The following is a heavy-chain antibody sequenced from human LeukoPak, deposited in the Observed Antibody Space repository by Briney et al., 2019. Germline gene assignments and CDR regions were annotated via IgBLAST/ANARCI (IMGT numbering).Heavy chain of an antibody. CDR3: ARQRAGPLHYFDY. D-gene: IGHD1-26*01. Sequence: KSSETLSLTCTVPGGSISSYYWSWIRQPPGKGLEWIGYIYYSGSTNYNPSLKSRVTISVDTSKNQFSLRLSSVTAADTAVYYCARQRAGPLHYFDYWGQGTLVTVSS. V-gene: IGHV4-59*08. J-gene: IGHJ4*02. CDR1: GGSISSYY. CDR2: IYYSGST.